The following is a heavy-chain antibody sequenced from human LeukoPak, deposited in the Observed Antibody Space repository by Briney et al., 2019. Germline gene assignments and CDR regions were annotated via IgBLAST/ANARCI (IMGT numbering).Heavy chain of an antibody. CDR3: ARRAPDYYGSGSYGWFDP. J-gene: IGHJ5*02. Sequence: SETLSLTCTVSGGSISSGGYYWSWIRQHPGKGLEWIGYIYCSGSTYYNPSLKSRVTISVDTSKNQFSLKLSSVTAADTAVYYCARRAPDYYGSGSYGWFDPWGQGTLVTVSS. CDR1: GGSISSGGYY. V-gene: IGHV4-31*03. CDR2: IYCSGST. D-gene: IGHD3-10*01.